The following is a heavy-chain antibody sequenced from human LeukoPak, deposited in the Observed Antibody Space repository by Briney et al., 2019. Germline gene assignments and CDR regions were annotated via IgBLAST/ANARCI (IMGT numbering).Heavy chain of an antibody. CDR1: GFMFADYG. D-gene: IGHD7-27*01. V-gene: IGHV3-43*02. J-gene: IGHJ4*02. Sequence: PGGSLRLSCEASGFMFADYGTHWVRQAPGKGLEWVSLVSGDGAGTYYADSVKGRFTISRDNSKNSLFLQMNSLRTEDTALYFCASLGPLDGWGQGTRVTVSA. CDR3: ASLGPLDG. CDR2: VSGDGAGT.